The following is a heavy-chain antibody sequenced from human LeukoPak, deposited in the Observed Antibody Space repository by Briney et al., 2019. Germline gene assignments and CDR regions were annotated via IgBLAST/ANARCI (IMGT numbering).Heavy chain of an antibody. CDR2: INTNTGNP. CDR1: GYTFTSYA. J-gene: IGHJ4*02. Sequence: ASVKVSCKASGYTFTSYAMNWVRQAPGQGLEWMGWINTNTGNPTYAQGFTGRFVFSLDTSVSTAYLQISSLKAEDTAVYYCARDRRIVVVPAAMTSDYWGQGTLVTVSS. D-gene: IGHD2-2*01. V-gene: IGHV7-4-1*02. CDR3: ARDRRIVVVPAAMTSDY.